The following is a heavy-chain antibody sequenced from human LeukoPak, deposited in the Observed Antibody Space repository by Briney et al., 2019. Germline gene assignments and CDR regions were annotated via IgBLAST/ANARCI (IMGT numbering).Heavy chain of an antibody. CDR1: GYTFTGYY. CDR2: INPNSGGT. J-gene: IGHJ5*02. CDR3: ARDSADYGDDQNWFDP. V-gene: IGHV1-2*02. Sequence: ASVKVSCKASGYTFTGYYMHWVRQAPGQGLEWMGWINPNSGGTNYAQKFQGRVTMTRDTSISTAYMELSGLRSDDTAVYYCARDSADYGDDQNWFDPWGQGTLVTVSS. D-gene: IGHD4-17*01.